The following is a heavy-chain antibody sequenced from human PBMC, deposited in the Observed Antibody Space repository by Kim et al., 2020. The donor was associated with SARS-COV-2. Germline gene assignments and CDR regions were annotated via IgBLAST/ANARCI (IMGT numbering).Heavy chain of an antibody. Sequence: SETLSLTCAVYGGSFSGYYWSWIRQPPGKGLEWIGEINHSGSTNYNPSLKSRVTISVDTSKNQFSLKLSSVTAADTAVYYCARGDPSSGWPPYYYYYGMDVWGQGTTVTVSS. CDR1: GGSFSGYY. V-gene: IGHV4-34*01. J-gene: IGHJ6*02. D-gene: IGHD6-19*01. CDR2: INHSGST. CDR3: ARGDPSSGWPPYYYYYGMDV.